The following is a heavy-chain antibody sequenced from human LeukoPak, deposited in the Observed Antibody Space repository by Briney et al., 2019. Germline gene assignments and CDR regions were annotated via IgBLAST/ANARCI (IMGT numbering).Heavy chain of an antibody. J-gene: IGHJ4*02. CDR1: GYTFTSYG. CDR3: ATASPLLDDSSGYYERGDY. Sequence: ASVKVSCKASGYTFTSYGISWVRQAPGQGLEWMGWISAYNGNTNYAQKVQGRVNMTTDTYTSTAYMELRSLRTGDTAVYYCATASPLLDDSSGYYERGDYWGQGTLVTVSS. CDR2: ISAYNGNT. D-gene: IGHD3-22*01. V-gene: IGHV1-18*01.